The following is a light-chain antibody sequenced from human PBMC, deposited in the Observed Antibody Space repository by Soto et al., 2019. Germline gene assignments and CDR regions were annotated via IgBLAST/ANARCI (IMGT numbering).Light chain of an antibody. V-gene: IGKV3-20*01. CDR3: QQYGSTPPT. Sequence: EIVLTQSPVTLFLSPGERATLSCRASQSVRSNYLAWYQQKPGQAPRLIIDGASSRATGIPDRFSGSGSGTDFTLTISRLEPEDFAVYSCQQYGSTPPTFGQGTKVEIK. J-gene: IGKJ1*01. CDR1: QSVRSNY. CDR2: GAS.